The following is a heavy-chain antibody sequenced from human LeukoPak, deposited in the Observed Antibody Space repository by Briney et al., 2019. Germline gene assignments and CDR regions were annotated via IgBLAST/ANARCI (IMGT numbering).Heavy chain of an antibody. Sequence: ASVKVSCKVSGYSLIELSIHWVRQAPGKGLEWMGGFNPEEGKKMYAQKLQGRVTMTEDTSTDTAYMELRSLRSEDTAVYFCAGIDGATHGNFAYWGQGALVTVSS. CDR3: AGIDGATHGNFAY. CDR2: FNPEEGKK. V-gene: IGHV1-24*01. D-gene: IGHD2/OR15-2a*01. J-gene: IGHJ4*02. CDR1: GYSLIELS.